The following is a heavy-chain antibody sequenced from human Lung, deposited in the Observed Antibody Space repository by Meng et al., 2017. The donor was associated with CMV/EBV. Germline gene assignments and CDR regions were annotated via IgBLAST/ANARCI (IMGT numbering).Heavy chain of an antibody. Sequence: QVQLVQSGAEVKKPGASVKVSCKASDYTFNRNGISWVRQAPGQGLEWMGWISAYNGNTKYAQKLQGRVTMTTDTSTSTAYMELSSLTFDDTAVYFCARGRRNEPLFDYWGQGTLVTVSS. D-gene: IGHD1-14*01. CDR2: ISAYNGNT. V-gene: IGHV1-18*01. CDR1: DYTFNRNG. J-gene: IGHJ4*02. CDR3: ARGRRNEPLFDY.